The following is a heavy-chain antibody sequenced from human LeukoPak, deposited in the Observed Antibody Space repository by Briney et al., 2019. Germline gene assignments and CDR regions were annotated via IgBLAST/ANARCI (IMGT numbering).Heavy chain of an antibody. J-gene: IGHJ3*02. D-gene: IGHD3-22*01. V-gene: IGHV1-46*01. CDR2: INPSGGST. Sequence: ASVKVSCKASGYTFTSYYMHWVRQAPGQGLEWMGIINPSGGSTSYAQKFQGRVTMTRDTSTSTVYMELSSLRSEDTAVYYCATTYYYDSSGYLGAFDIWGQGTMVTVSS. CDR3: ATTYYYDSSGYLGAFDI. CDR1: GYTFTSYY.